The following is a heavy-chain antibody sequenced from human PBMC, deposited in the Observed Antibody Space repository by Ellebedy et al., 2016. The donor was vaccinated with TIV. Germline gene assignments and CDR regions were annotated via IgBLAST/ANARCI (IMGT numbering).Heavy chain of an antibody. CDR1: GFTFSSYA. J-gene: IGHJ3*02. CDR3: SKGTRAVAGDDTFDI. Sequence: GESLMISCASSGFTFSSYAINWVRQAPGKGLEWVPGISGSGAKTYFAESVKGRFTISRDNSKNTLYLQLNGLRAEYTAVYYWSKGTRAVAGDDTFDIWGQGTLVTVSS. CDR2: ISGSGAKT. D-gene: IGHD6-19*01. V-gene: IGHV3-23*01.